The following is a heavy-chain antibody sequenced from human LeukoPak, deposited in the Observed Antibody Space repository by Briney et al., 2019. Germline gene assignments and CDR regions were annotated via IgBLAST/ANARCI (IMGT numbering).Heavy chain of an antibody. V-gene: IGHV1-69*05. CDR1: GGTFSSYA. CDR3: AREQKPQYSSSWYSYFQH. D-gene: IGHD6-13*01. Sequence: SVKVSCXASGGTFSSYAISWVRQAPGQGLEWMGRIIPIFGTANYAQKLQGRVTITTDESTSTAYMELSSLRSEDTAVYYCAREQKPQYSSSWYSYFQHWGQRTLVTVSS. J-gene: IGHJ1*01. CDR2: IIPIFGTA.